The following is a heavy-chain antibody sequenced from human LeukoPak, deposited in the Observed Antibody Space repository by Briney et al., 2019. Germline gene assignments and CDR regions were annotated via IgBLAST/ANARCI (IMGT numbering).Heavy chain of an antibody. D-gene: IGHD3-22*01. CDR2: INHDGSST. V-gene: IGHV3-74*01. CDR3: VRDWGYDSSGYWQKYFDT. J-gene: IGHJ4*02. Sequence: PGGSLRLSCATSGFTFTTFWMHWVRQAPGKGLVWVSRINHDGSSTNYADSAKGRFTISRDNAKNTVYLQMNSLRAEDTAVYYCVRDWGYDSSGYWQKYFDTWGQGTLVTVSS. CDR1: GFTFTTFW.